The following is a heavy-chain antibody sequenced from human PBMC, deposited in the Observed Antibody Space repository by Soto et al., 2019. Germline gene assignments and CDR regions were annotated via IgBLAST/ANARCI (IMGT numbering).Heavy chain of an antibody. CDR2: IYSTGTT. V-gene: IGHV4-4*07. J-gene: IGHJ2*01. Sequence: SETLSLTCTVSGGSISSFYWSWIRQSAGKGLEWIGRIYSTGTTNFNPSLKSRLTMSMDMSKNQVSLNLTSVTAADTAVYYCVLDRADFSSTYYHYFSVWGRGTLVTVSS. D-gene: IGHD6-13*01. CDR3: VLDRADFSSTYYHYFSV. CDR1: GGSISSFY.